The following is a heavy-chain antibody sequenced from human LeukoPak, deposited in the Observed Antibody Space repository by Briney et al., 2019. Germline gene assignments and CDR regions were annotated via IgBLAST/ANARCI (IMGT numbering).Heavy chain of an antibody. CDR3: ARDYGGKFDY. CDR2: ISYSGNT. D-gene: IGHD4-23*01. V-gene: IGHV4-59*01. J-gene: IGHJ4*02. Sequence: KPSETLSLTCTVSRGSISSFYWSWIRQPPGKGLEWIGYISYSGNTKYNPSLKSRVTISVDTSKNQFSLKLSSVTAADTAVYYCARDYGGKFDYWGQGTLVTASS. CDR1: RGSISSFY.